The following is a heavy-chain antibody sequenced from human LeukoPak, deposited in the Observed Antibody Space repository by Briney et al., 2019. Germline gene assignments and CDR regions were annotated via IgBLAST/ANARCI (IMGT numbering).Heavy chain of an antibody. CDR1: GYTFTGYY. V-gene: IGHV1-2*02. J-gene: IGHJ5*02. CDR3: ARDLPRYCSSTSCPNWFDP. Sequence: ASVKVSCKASGYTFTGYYMHWVRQAPGQGLEWMGWINPNSGGTNYAQMFQGRVTMTRDTSISTAYMELSRLRSDDTAVYYCARDLPRYCSSTSCPNWFDPWGQGTLVTVSS. D-gene: IGHD2-2*01. CDR2: INPNSGGT.